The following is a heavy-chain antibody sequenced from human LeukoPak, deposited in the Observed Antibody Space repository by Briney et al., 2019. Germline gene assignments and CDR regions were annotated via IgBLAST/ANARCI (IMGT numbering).Heavy chain of an antibody. V-gene: IGHV3-30*02. D-gene: IGHD3-10*01. CDR3: AKTIPAIRGEIDY. CDR1: GFSFSDFG. Sequence: GGSLRLSCAASGFSFSDFGMHWVREAPGKGLEWVVFIRYDGKNKDYADSVKGRFTISRDDSKNTLYLQMNNLRAEDTAVYYCAKTIPAIRGEIDYWGQGTLVTVSS. CDR2: IRYDGKNK. J-gene: IGHJ4*02.